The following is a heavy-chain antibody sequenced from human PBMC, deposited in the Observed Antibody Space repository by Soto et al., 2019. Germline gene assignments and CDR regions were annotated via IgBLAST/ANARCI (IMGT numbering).Heavy chain of an antibody. Sequence: GGSLRLSCAASGFTFSSYAMSWVRQAPGKGLEWVSAISGSGGSTYYADSVKGRFTISRDNSKNTLYLQMNSLRAEDAAVYYCAKDPGGWSYAAPLFDYWGQGTLVTVSS. D-gene: IGHD1-26*01. CDR1: GFTFSSYA. CDR3: AKDPGGWSYAAPLFDY. V-gene: IGHV3-23*01. J-gene: IGHJ4*02. CDR2: ISGSGGST.